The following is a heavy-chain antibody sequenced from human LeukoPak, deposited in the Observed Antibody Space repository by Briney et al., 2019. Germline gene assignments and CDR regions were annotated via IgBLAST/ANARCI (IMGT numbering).Heavy chain of an antibody. D-gene: IGHD6-6*01. CDR3: AKPTIPARPFLTYLYYYLDV. V-gene: IGHV3-23*01. J-gene: IGHJ6*03. CDR1: EFTFSSFA. Sequence: GGSLRLPCAASEFTFSSFAMSWVRQAPGRGLEWISSISGPGDKTHYTDSVKGRFTISRDNSKNTLYLYMNTLRAADTAVYYCAKPTIPARPFLTYLYYYLDVWGEGATVIVSS. CDR2: ISGPGDKT.